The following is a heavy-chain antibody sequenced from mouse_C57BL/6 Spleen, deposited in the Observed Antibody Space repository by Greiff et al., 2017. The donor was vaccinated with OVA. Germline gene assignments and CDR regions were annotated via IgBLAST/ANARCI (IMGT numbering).Heavy chain of an antibody. J-gene: IGHJ2*01. V-gene: IGHV5-16*01. CDR3: ERGANWVFDD. Sequence: EVKLVESEGGLVQPGSSMKLSCTASGFTFSDYYMAWVRQVPEKGLEWVADINYDGSSTYYLDSLKSRFIISRDNAKNILYLQVSSLKSEDTATYYCERGANWVFDDWGQGTTLTVSS. D-gene: IGHD4-1*01. CDR1: GFTFSDYY. CDR2: INYDGSST.